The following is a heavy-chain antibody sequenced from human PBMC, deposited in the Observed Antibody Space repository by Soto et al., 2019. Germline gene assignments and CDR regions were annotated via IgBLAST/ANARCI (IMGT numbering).Heavy chain of an antibody. V-gene: IGHV4-31*03. Sequence: QVQLQESGPGLVKPSQTLSLTCTVSGGSISSGGYYWSWIRQHPGKGLEWIGYIYYSGSNYYNPSLKSRVTISVDTSKNQSSLKLSSVTAADTAVYYCARDSPLYSNYADYGMDVWGQGTTVTVSS. J-gene: IGHJ6*02. CDR1: GGSISSGGYY. CDR3: ARDSPLYSNYADYGMDV. CDR2: IYYSGSN. D-gene: IGHD4-4*01.